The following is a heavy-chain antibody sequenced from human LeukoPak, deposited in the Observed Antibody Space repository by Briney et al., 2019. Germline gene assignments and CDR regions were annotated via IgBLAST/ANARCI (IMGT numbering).Heavy chain of an antibody. CDR3: AKSRGIVVVVYFDY. J-gene: IGHJ4*02. V-gene: IGHV3-11*01. Sequence: GGSLRLSCAASGFTFSDYYMSWIRQAPGKGLEWVSYISSSGSTIYYADSVKGRFTISRDNAKNSLYLQMNSLRAEDTAVYYCAKSRGIVVVVYFDYWGQGTLVTVSS. D-gene: IGHD3-22*01. CDR2: ISSSGSTI. CDR1: GFTFSDYY.